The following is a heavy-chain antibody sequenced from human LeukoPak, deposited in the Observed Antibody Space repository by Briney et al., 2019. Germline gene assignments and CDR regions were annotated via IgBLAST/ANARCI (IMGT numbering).Heavy chain of an antibody. V-gene: IGHV3-23*01. CDR2: ISGSGDKK. J-gene: IGHJ4*02. CDR1: GFTFSDYG. Sequence: GGSLRLSCAASGFTFSDYGMSWVRQAPEKGLEWDSGISGSGDKKYYADSVKGRFTISRDNSKNTVYLQMNSLRGEDTALYYCAKGRIAPDYWGQGTLVTVAS. D-gene: IGHD6-13*01. CDR3: AKGRIAPDY.